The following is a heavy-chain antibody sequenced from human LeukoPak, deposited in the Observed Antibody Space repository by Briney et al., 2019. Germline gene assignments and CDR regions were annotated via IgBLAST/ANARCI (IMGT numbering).Heavy chain of an antibody. CDR1: GYSFTSYW. D-gene: IGHD6-19*01. CDR3: ARLIAVAGTFGWFDP. CDR2: IYPGDSDT. J-gene: IGHJ5*02. Sequence: GESLKISGKGSGYSFTSYWIGRVRQMPGKGLEWMGIIYPGDSDTRYSPSFQGQVTISSAKSSSPAYLQWSSLKASDTAMYYCARLIAVAGTFGWFDPWGQGTLVTVSS. V-gene: IGHV5-51*01.